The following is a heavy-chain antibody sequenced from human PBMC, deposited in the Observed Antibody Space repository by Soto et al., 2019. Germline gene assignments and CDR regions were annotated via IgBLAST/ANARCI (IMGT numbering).Heavy chain of an antibody. V-gene: IGHV3-30-3*01. CDR1: GFTFSSYA. Sequence: ESGGGVVQPGRSLRLSCAASGFTFSSYAIHWVRQAPGKGLEWVALISYDGSNKYYADSVKGRFTISRDNSKNTLYLQMNSLRAGSTAVYYCARHKRDLRFLEWSYYFDYWGQGTLVTVSS. CDR2: ISYDGSNK. J-gene: IGHJ4*02. CDR3: ARHKRDLRFLEWSYYFDY. D-gene: IGHD3-3*01.